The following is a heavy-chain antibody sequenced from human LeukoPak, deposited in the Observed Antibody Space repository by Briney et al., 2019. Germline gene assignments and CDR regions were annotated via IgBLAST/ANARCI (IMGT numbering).Heavy chain of an antibody. CDR1: GGSISSYY. CDR3: ARGRSGYDYYFEY. J-gene: IGHJ4*02. Sequence: SETLSLTCTVSGGSISSYYWSWIPQPPREGLEWIGYIYYSGSTNVNPSLKSRVTISIDTSKNQFSLKLSSVTAADTAVYYCARGRSGYDYYFEYWGQGTLVTVSS. D-gene: IGHD5-12*01. V-gene: IGHV4-59*01. CDR2: IYYSGST.